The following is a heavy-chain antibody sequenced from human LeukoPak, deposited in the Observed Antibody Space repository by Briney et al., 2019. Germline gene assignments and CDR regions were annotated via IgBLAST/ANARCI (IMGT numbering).Heavy chain of an antibody. V-gene: IGHV4-39*07. CDR3: ARDARGWEQQLVTRVNWFDP. D-gene: IGHD6-13*01. CDR1: GGSISSSSYY. Sequence: PSETLSLTCTVSGGSISSSSYYWGWIRQPPGKGLEWIGSIYHSGSTYYNPSLKSRVTISVDTSKNQFSLKLSSVTAADTAVYYCARDARGWEQQLVTRVNWFDPWGQGTLVTVSS. CDR2: IYHSGST. J-gene: IGHJ5*02.